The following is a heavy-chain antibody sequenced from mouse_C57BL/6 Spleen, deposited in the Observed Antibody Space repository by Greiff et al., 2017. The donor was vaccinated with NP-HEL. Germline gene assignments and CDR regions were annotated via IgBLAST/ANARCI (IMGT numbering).Heavy chain of an antibody. V-gene: IGHV5-9-1*02. Sequence: EVKLVESGEGLVKPGGSLKLSCAASGFTFSSYAMSWVRQTPEKRLEWVAYISSGGDYIYYADTVKGRFTISRDNARNTLYLQMSSLKSEDTAMYYCTRDYYGYDYAMDYWGQGTSVTVSS. D-gene: IGHD2-2*01. J-gene: IGHJ4*01. CDR1: GFTFSSYA. CDR3: TRDYYGYDYAMDY. CDR2: ISSGGDYI.